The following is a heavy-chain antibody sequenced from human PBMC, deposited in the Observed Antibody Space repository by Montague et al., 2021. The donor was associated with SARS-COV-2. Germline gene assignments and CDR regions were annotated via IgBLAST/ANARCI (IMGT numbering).Heavy chain of an antibody. Sequence: SETLSLTCTVSGDSMTSGSHFWTWIRQSPGKGLEWIGYVHYTGSTKYNPSLKTRVTLSLDTPKNHFSLRLNSVTAADTAVYYCARAQNICFIANCVNYFDLWGLGALVSVSS. V-gene: IGHV4-61*03. J-gene: IGHJ4*02. D-gene: IGHD1-1*01. CDR1: GDSMTSGSHF. CDR3: ARAQNICFIANCVNYFDL. CDR2: VHYTGST.